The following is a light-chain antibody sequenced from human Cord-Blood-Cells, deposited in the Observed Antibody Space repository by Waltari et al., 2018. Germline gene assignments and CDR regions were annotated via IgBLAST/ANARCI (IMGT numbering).Light chain of an antibody. CDR2: DAS. Sequence: DIQLPQSPSSLSASVGVRVTSTCQASQDISNYLNWYQQKPGKAPKLLIYDASNLETGVPSRFSGSGSGTDFTFTISSLQPEDIATYYCQQYDNLPFTFGPGTKVDIK. CDR1: QDISNY. J-gene: IGKJ3*01. CDR3: QQYDNLPFT. V-gene: IGKV1-33*01.